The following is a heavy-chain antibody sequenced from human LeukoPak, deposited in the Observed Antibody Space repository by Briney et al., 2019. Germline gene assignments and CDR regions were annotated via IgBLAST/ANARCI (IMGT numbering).Heavy chain of an antibody. CDR2: IYYSGST. V-gene: IGHV4-59*01. D-gene: IGHD3-10*01. Sequence: SETLSLTCTVSGGSISSYYWSWIRQPPGKGLEWIGYIYYSGSTNYNPSLKSRVTMSVDTSKNQFSLKVNSVTAADTAVYYCARVYDSGSQAYFYYMDVWGKGTTVTISS. CDR1: GGSISSYY. J-gene: IGHJ6*03. CDR3: ARVYDSGSQAYFYYMDV.